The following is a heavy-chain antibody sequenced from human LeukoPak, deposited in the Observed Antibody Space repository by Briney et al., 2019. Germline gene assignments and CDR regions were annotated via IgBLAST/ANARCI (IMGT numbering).Heavy chain of an antibody. D-gene: IGHD3-22*01. CDR1: GYTFTSYY. V-gene: IGHV1-46*01. CDR2: INPSGGST. J-gene: IGHJ4*02. CDR3: ARGHDYYDSSGYTTYDLHFDY. Sequence: GASVKVSCKASGYTFTSYYMHWVRQAPGQGLEWMGIINPSGGSTSYAQKFQGRVTMNRDMSTSTVYMELSSLRSEDTAVYYCARGHDYYDSSGYTTYDLHFDYWGQGTLVTVSS.